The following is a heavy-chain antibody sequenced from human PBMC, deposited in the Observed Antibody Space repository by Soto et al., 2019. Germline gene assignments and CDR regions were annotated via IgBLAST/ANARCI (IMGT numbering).Heavy chain of an antibody. D-gene: IGHD5-12*01. CDR1: GYTFSTYW. CDR3: ARHTNGYNPLDY. V-gene: IGHV5-51*01. Sequence: PGESLKISCEGSGYTFSTYWIGWVRQIPGEGLEWVGIIHPGNSDARYSPSFQGQVTISADTSINTAYLQWRSLKASDTAFYYCARHTNGYNPLDYWGQGTLVTVSS. J-gene: IGHJ4*02. CDR2: IHPGNSDA.